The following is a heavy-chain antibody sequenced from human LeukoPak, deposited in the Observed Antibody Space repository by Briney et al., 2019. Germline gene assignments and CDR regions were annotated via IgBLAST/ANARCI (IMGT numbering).Heavy chain of an antibody. CDR3: ARVAAPSVFGPGYYYYYYMDV. D-gene: IGHD6-6*01. V-gene: IGHV1-2*02. CDR2: INPNSGGT. CDR1: GYTFTGYY. J-gene: IGHJ6*03. Sequence: GASVKVSCKASGYTFTGYYMHWVRQAPGQGLEWMGWINPNSGGTNYAQKFQGRVTMTRDTSISTAYMELSRLRSDDTAVYYCARVAAPSVFGPGYYYYYYMDVWGKGTTVTVSS.